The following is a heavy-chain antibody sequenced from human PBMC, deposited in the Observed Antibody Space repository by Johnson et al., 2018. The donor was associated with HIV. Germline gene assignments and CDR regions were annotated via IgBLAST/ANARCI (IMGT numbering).Heavy chain of an antibody. CDR2: IKQDGNDK. J-gene: IGHJ3*02. CDR3: AKDRRWGPRDAFDI. CDR1: GFTLRNCA. D-gene: IGHD3-16*01. V-gene: IGHV3-7*03. Sequence: VQLVESGGGLVQPGGSLRLSCAASGFTLRNCAINWGRRAPGKGLEWVANIKQDGNDKYYVDSVKGRFTISRDNAKNTLYLQMNSLRAEDTAVYYCAKDRRWGPRDAFDIWGQGTMVTVSS.